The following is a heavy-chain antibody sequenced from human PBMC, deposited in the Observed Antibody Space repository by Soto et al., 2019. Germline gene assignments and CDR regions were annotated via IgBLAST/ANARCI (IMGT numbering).Heavy chain of an antibody. CDR3: ARGPRLINYFDY. CDR2: IYYSGST. CDR1: GGSISSGGYY. Sequence: SETLSLTCTVSGGSISSGGYYWSWIRQHPGKGLEWIGYIYYSGSTYYNPSLKSRVTISVDTSKNQFSLKLSSVTAADTAVYYCARGPRLINYFDYWGQGTLVTVSS. V-gene: IGHV4-31*03. D-gene: IGHD2-21*02. J-gene: IGHJ4*02.